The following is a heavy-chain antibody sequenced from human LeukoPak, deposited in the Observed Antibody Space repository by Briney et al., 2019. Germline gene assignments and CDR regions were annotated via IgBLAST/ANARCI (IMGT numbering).Heavy chain of an antibody. Sequence: GGSLRLSCAASGFTFRNYWMSWVRQAPGTGLEWVANIKQDGSNRNYVTSVRGRFTISRDNAESSLFLQMNSLRAEDTAVYYCVRNLAVAGTCFDSWGQGTLVTVSS. CDR2: IKQDGSNR. CDR3: VRNLAVAGTCFDS. D-gene: IGHD6-19*01. CDR1: GFTFRNYW. V-gene: IGHV3-7*03. J-gene: IGHJ4*02.